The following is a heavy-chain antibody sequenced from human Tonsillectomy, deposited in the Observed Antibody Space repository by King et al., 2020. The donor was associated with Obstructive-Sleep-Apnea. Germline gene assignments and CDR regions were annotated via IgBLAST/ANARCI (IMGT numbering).Heavy chain of an antibody. J-gene: IGHJ4*02. Sequence: VQLVESGAEVKKPGESLRISCKGSGYSFTSYFINWARQMPGKGLEWMGRIDPSDSYTNYCPSFQGHVTLSVDKAISTAYLQWSSLKASDTAMYYCARHVDYYDISGFSALDYWGQGTLVTVSS. CDR1: GYSFTSYF. D-gene: IGHD3-22*01. CDR3: ARHVDYYDISGFSALDY. V-gene: IGHV5-10-1*03. CDR2: IDPSDSYT.